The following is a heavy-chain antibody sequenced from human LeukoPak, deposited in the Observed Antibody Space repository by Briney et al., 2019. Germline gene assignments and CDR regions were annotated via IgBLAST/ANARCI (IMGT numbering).Heavy chain of an antibody. CDR2: TSSDLNVK. D-gene: IGHD3-10*01. V-gene: IGHV3-30-3*01. CDR3: AREGYYGSGSPPSLYFDY. CDR1: GFTFRNYV. Sequence: GGSLRLSCAASGFTFRNYVIHWVRQAPGKGLEWVAVTSSDLNVKLYADSVKGRFTISRDNSRSTLYLQMNSLRPEDTAIYYCAREGYYGSGSPPSLYFDYWGQGTLVTISS. J-gene: IGHJ4*02.